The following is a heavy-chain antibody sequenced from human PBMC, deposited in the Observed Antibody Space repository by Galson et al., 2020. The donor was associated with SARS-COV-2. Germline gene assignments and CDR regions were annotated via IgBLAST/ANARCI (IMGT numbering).Heavy chain of an antibody. CDR3: AGNYYDSSGYFDAFDI. Sequence: TGGSLRLSCAASGFTFSSYCMSWVRMAPGKGLEWVANIKQDGSEKYYVDSVKGRFTISRDNAKNSLYLQMNSLRAEDTAVYYCAGNYYDSSGYFDAFDIWGKGTMVTVSS. CDR1: GFTFSSYC. D-gene: IGHD3-22*01. J-gene: IGHJ3*02. V-gene: IGHV3-7*01. CDR2: IKQDGSEK.